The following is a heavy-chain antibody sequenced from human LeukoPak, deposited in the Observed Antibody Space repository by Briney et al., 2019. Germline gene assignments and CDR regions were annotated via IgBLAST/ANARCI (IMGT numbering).Heavy chain of an antibody. J-gene: IGHJ6*03. V-gene: IGHV3-7*01. CDR3: AKGRGWEASYYYYYMDV. CDR2: IKQDGSEK. Sequence: GGSLRLSCAASGFTFSSYWMSWVRQAPGKGLEWVANIKQDGSEKYYVDSVKGRFTISRDNAKNSLYLQMNSLRAEDTAVYYCAKGRGWEASYYYYYMDVWGKGTTVTISS. CDR1: GFTFSSYW. D-gene: IGHD1-26*01.